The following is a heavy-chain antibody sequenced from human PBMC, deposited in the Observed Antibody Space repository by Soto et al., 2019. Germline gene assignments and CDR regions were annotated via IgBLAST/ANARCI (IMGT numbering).Heavy chain of an antibody. V-gene: IGHV3-49*04. CDR1: GFTFGDYA. CDR3: TRDYDFWSGYYNFYYYGMDV. Sequence: GGSLRLSCTASGFTFGDYAMSWVRQAPGKGLEWVGFIRSKAYGGTTEYAASVKGRFTISRDDSKSTAYLQMNSLKTEDTAVYYCTRDYDFWSGYYNFYYYGMDVWGQGTTVTVSS. D-gene: IGHD3-3*01. J-gene: IGHJ6*02. CDR2: IRSKAYGGTT.